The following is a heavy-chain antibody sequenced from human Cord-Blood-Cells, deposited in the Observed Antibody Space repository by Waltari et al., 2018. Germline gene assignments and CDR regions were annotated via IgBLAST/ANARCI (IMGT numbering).Heavy chain of an antibody. Sequence: EVQLLESGGGLVQPGWSLRLPCAGSGFTFSSYAISLVRLAPGKGLEWVSAISGSGGSTYYADSVKGRFTISRDNSKNTLYLQMNSLRAEDTAVYYCAKGPTSIAARPDWFDPWGQGTLVTVSS. J-gene: IGHJ5*02. D-gene: IGHD6-6*01. CDR3: AKGPTSIAARPDWFDP. CDR1: GFTFSSYA. CDR2: ISGSGGST. V-gene: IGHV3-23*01.